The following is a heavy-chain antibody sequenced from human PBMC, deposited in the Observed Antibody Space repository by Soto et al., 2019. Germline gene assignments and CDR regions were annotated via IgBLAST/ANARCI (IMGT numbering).Heavy chain of an antibody. CDR3: AVAPYYDYGDYEVDY. CDR2: INHSGST. J-gene: IGHJ4*02. D-gene: IGHD4-17*01. Sequence: ASETLSLTCTVSGGSISGYYWSWIRQPPGKGLEWIGEINHSGSTNYNPSLKSRVTISVDTSKNQFSLKLSSVTAADTAVYYCAVAPYYDYGDYEVDYWGQGTLVTVSS. CDR1: GGSISGYY. V-gene: IGHV4-34*01.